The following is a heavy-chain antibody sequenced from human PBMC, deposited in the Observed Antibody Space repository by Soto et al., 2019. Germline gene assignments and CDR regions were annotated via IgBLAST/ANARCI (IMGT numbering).Heavy chain of an antibody. CDR1: GFTFSSYA. Sequence: PGGSLRLSCAASGFTFSSYAMHWVRQAPGKGLEWVAVISYDGSNKYYADSVKGRFTISRDNSKNTLYLQMNSLRAEDTAVYYCARAARGSITMIVVVQYYYYGMDVWGQGTTVTVSS. J-gene: IGHJ6*02. CDR2: ISYDGSNK. D-gene: IGHD3-22*01. CDR3: ARAARGSITMIVVVQYYYYGMDV. V-gene: IGHV3-30-3*01.